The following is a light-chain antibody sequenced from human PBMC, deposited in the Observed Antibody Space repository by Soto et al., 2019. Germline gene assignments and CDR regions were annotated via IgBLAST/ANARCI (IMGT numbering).Light chain of an antibody. CDR1: QTVSSS. V-gene: IGKV3-11*01. J-gene: IGKJ4*01. Sequence: EIVLTQSPATLSLSPGEGAALSYRVSQTVSSSLAWYQQKPGQAPRLLIYEVSNRATGIPARFSGSGSGADFTLTISSLEPGDFALYYCQQHINWPLTFGGGTKV. CDR3: QQHINWPLT. CDR2: EVS.